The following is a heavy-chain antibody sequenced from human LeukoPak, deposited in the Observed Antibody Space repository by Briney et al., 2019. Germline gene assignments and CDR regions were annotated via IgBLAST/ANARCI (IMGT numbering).Heavy chain of an antibody. Sequence: SETLSLTCTVSGVSISSSYSYWGWIRQPPGMGLEGIGSIYYTGNTYYNAAHKSQVSISIDTSKNQFSLKLTSVTAEDTAVYYCARQSGSGMFILPGGQGTLVTVSS. V-gene: IGHV4-39*01. CDR2: IYYTGNT. J-gene: IGHJ4*02. CDR1: GVSISSSYSY. D-gene: IGHD6-25*01. CDR3: ARQSGSGMFILP.